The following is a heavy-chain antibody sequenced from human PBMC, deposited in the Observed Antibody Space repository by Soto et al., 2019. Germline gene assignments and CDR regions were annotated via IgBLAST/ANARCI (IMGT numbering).Heavy chain of an antibody. D-gene: IGHD3-10*01. Sequence: ATLSITCTVSGGSISSYYWSWIRQPAGKGLEWIGYIYYSGSTNYNPPLKSRVTISVDTSKNQFSLKLSSVTAADTAVYYRARDRVYYGSGSYYNYYYGMDVWGQGTTVTVSS. V-gene: IGHV4-59*01. CDR3: ARDRVYYGSGSYYNYYYGMDV. CDR1: GGSISSYY. J-gene: IGHJ6*02. CDR2: IYYSGST.